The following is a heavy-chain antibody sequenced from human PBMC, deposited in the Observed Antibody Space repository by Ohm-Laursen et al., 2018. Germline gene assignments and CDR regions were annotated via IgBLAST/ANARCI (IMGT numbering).Heavy chain of an antibody. CDR1: GFTFSNYA. J-gene: IGHJ4*02. Sequence: GSLRLSCAASGFTFSNYAMTWVRQTPGKGLEWVSSISGRDGSTYYADSVKGRFTISRDNSKNTLYLQMNSLRAEDTALYYCAKRKQWLGGDYYFDYWGQGTLVTVSS. CDR2: ISGRDGST. V-gene: IGHV3-23*01. CDR3: AKRKQWLGGDYYFDY. D-gene: IGHD6-19*01.